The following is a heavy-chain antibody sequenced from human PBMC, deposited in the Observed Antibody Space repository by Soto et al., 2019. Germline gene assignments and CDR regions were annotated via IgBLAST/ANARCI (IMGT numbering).Heavy chain of an antibody. D-gene: IGHD5-12*01. CDR2: IKHDGSEK. CDR3: ARGYSDYVPLAAPFDY. CDR1: GFTFSSYW. J-gene: IGHJ4*02. V-gene: IGHV3-7*04. Sequence: EVQLVESGGGLVQPGGSLRLSCAASGFTFSSYWMSWVRQAPGKGLEWVASIKHDGSEKNYVDSVKGRFTISTDNAKNSLSLQMNSLRAEDTAVYYCARGYSDYVPLAAPFDYWGQGTLVTVSS.